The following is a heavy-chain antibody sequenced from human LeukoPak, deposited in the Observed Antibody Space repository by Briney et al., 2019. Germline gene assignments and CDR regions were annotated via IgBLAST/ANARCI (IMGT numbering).Heavy chain of an antibody. V-gene: IGHV5-51*01. J-gene: IGHJ5*02. CDR3: ARQNDYGDYATGFDP. CDR2: IYPGDSDT. D-gene: IGHD4-17*01. CDR1: GHSFTSYW. Sequence: GESLKISCKGSGHSFTSYWIGWVRQMPGKGLEWMGIIYPGDSDTRYSPSFQGQVTISADKSSSTAYLQWSSLKASDTAMYYCARQNDYGDYATGFDPWGQGTLVTVSS.